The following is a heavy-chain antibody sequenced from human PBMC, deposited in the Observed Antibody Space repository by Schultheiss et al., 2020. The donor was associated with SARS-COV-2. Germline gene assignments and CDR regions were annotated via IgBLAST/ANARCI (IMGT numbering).Heavy chain of an antibody. D-gene: IGHD2-15*01. CDR3: ARDEWVGENNWFDP. CDR2: IIPIFGIA. Sequence: SVKVSCKASGGTFSSYAISWVRQAPGQGLEWMGGIIPIFGIANYAQKFQGRVTITADKSTSTAYMELSSLRSEDTAVYYCARDEWVGENNWFDPWGQGTLVTVSS. V-gene: IGHV1-69*10. J-gene: IGHJ5*02. CDR1: GGTFSSYA.